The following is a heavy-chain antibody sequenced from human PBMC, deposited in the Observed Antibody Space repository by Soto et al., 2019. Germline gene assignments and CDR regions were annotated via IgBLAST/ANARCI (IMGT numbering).Heavy chain of an antibody. CDR1: GGCISSSSYY. J-gene: IGHJ4*02. V-gene: IGHV4-39*01. CDR2: IYYSGST. Sequence: SETLSLTCTVSGGCISSSSYYWGWIRQPPGKGLEWIGSIYYSGSTYYNPSLKSRVTISVDTSKNQFSLKLSSVTAADTAVYYCARLSNLYYGSGSYVLFDYWGQGTLVTVSS. CDR3: ARLSNLYYGSGSYVLFDY. D-gene: IGHD3-10*01.